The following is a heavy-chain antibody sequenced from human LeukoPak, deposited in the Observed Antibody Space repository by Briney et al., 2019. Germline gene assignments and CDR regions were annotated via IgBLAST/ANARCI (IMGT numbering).Heavy chain of an antibody. CDR1: GFTFSSYA. V-gene: IGHV3-23*01. CDR2: ISGSGST. D-gene: IGHD2-2*01. Sequence: AGGSLRLSCAASGFTFSSYAVSWVRQAPGKGLEWVSAISGSGSTYYADSVKGRFTISRDNSKNTLYLQMNSLRAEDTAVYYCAKGRIVVVPAARSWFDPWGRGTLVTVSS. J-gene: IGHJ5*02. CDR3: AKGRIVVVPAARSWFDP.